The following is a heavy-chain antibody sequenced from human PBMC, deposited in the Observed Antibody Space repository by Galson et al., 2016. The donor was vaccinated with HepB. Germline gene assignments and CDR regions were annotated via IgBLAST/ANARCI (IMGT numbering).Heavy chain of an antibody. V-gene: IGHV3-74*01. D-gene: IGHD2-21*02. Sequence: SLRLSCAASGFAFSSHWMHWVRQAPGKGLMWVARINSDGTISNYADSVKGRFTISRDNAKNTLYLEMNSLRAEDTAVYNCVRDHSVVPATAYNWFEPWGQGTLVTVSS. CDR2: INSDGTIS. J-gene: IGHJ5*02. CDR3: VRDHSVVPATAYNWFEP. CDR1: GFAFSSHW.